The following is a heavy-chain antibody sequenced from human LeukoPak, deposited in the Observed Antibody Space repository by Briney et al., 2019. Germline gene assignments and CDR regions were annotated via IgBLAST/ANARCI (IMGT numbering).Heavy chain of an antibody. CDR2: IYHSGGA. CDR3: AREPPKGNWFDP. Sequence: SETLSLTCAVSGASIDSHSWWSWVRQPPGKGLEWIGEIYHSGGANYRPSLKSRVTMSVDTSKNHFSLKLSSVTAADTAVYYCAREPPKGNWFDPWGQGTLVTVSS. V-gene: IGHV4/OR15-8*01. CDR1: GASIDSHSW. J-gene: IGHJ5*02.